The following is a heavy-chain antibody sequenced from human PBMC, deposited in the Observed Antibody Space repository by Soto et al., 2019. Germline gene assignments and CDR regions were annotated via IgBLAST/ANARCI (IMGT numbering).Heavy chain of an antibody. CDR3: ARYFRGSGRYFFDY. Sequence: GSLRLSCVASGFTFISSFMGWVRQAPGKGLEWVANINQDGGGTYYVDSVEGRFTISRDNAKDSLYLQMNSLRGEDTAVYYCARYFRGSGRYFFDYWGQGTLVTVSS. D-gene: IGHD6-19*01. J-gene: IGHJ4*02. CDR2: INQDGGGT. CDR1: GFTFISSF. V-gene: IGHV3-7*03.